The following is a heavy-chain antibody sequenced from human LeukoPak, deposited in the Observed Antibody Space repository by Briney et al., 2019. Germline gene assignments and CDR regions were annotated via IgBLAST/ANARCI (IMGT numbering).Heavy chain of an antibody. Sequence: SETLSLTCTVSGGSISSYYWSWIRQPPGKGLEWIGYIYYSGSTNYNPSLKSRVTISVDTSKNQFSLKLSSVTAADTAVYYCARGGCMVRGVSAFDISGQGTMVTVCS. V-gene: IGHV4-59*01. J-gene: IGHJ3*02. CDR2: IYYSGST. D-gene: IGHD3-10*01. CDR1: GGSISSYY. CDR3: ARGGCMVRGVSAFDI.